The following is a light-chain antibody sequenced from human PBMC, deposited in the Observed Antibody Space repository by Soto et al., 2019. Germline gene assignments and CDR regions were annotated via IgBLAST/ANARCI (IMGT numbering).Light chain of an antibody. V-gene: IGKV1-5*03. CDR2: KAS. Sequence: DIPMTQSPSTLSASVGDRVTITCRASQTISIWLAWYQQKPGKAPKLLIYKASILESGVPSRFSGSGSETDFTLTISSLQPDDFATYYCQQYRSFWTFGQGTKVE. CDR3: QQYRSFWT. J-gene: IGKJ1*01. CDR1: QTISIW.